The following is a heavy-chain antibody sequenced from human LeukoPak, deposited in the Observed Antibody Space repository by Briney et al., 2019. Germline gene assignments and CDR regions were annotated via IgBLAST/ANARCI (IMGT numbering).Heavy chain of an antibody. Sequence: GGSLGLSCAASGFTFSSYSMNWVRQAPGKGLEWVSSISSSSSYIYYADSVKGRFTISRDNAKNSLYLQMNSLRAEDTAVYYCATSITAVAGTDYWGQGTLVTVSS. CDR3: ATSITAVAGTDY. V-gene: IGHV3-21*01. D-gene: IGHD6-19*01. J-gene: IGHJ4*02. CDR1: GFTFSSYS. CDR2: ISSSSSYI.